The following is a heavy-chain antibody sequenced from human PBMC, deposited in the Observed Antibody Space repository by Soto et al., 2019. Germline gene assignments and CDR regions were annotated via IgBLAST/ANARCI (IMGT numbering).Heavy chain of an antibody. CDR2: ISGSGGST. Sequence: GGSLRLSCAASGFTFSSYAMSWVRQAPGKGLEWVSAISGSGGSTYYADSVKGRFTISRDNSKNTLYLQLNSLRAEDTAVYYCAKRAGAAAATQRRYYYGMDVWGQGTTVTVSS. CDR1: GFTFSSYA. J-gene: IGHJ6*02. CDR3: AKRAGAAAATQRRYYYGMDV. D-gene: IGHD6-13*01. V-gene: IGHV3-23*01.